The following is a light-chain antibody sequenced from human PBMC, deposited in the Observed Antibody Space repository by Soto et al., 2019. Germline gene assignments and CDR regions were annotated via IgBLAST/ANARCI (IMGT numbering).Light chain of an antibody. V-gene: IGLV1-40*01. CDR3: QSYDSSLSGSGVV. CDR1: SSNIGAGYD. CDR2: GNS. Sequence: QSVLTQPPSVSGAPGQRVTISCTGSSSNIGAGYDVHWYQHLPGTAPKLLIYGNSNRPSGVPDRFSGSKSGTSASLAITGLQDEDEADYYCQSYDSSLSGSGVVFGGGTKLTVL. J-gene: IGLJ2*01.